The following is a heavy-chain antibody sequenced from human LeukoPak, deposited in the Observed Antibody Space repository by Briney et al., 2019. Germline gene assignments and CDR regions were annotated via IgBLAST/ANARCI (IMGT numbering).Heavy chain of an antibody. CDR2: INSDGSST. J-gene: IGHJ4*02. CDR1: GFTFSSYW. CDR3: AKDFRPGTAMVTGFDY. D-gene: IGHD5-18*01. Sequence: GGSLRLSCAASGFTFSSYWMHWVRQAPGKGLVWVSRINSDGSSTSYADSVKGRFTISRDNSKNTLYLQMNSLRAEDTAVYYCAKDFRPGTAMVTGFDYWGQGTLVTVSS. V-gene: IGHV3-74*01.